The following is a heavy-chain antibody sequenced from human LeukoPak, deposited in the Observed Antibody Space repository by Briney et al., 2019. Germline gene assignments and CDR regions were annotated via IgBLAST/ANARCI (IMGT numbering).Heavy chain of an antibody. D-gene: IGHD1-14*01. V-gene: IGHV3-30*02. CDR3: AKIKSADRYAFDI. Sequence: GGSLRLSCAASGFTFSSYGMHWVRQAPGKGLEWVAFIRYDGSNKYYADSVKGRFTISRDNSKNTLYLQVNSLRAEDTAVYYCAKIKSADRYAFDIWGQGTMVTVSS. CDR1: GFTFSSYG. J-gene: IGHJ3*02. CDR2: IRYDGSNK.